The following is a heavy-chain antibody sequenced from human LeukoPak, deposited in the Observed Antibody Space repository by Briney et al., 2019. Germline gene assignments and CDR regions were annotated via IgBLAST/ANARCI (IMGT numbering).Heavy chain of an antibody. CDR3: ARPRYYYDSSGYCDY. Sequence: ASVKVSCKASGYTFTGYYMHWVRRAPGQGLEWMGWINPNSGGTNYAQKFQGRVTMTRDTSISTAYMELSRLRSDDTAVYYCARPRYYYDSSGYCDYWGQGTLVTVSS. D-gene: IGHD3-22*01. CDR2: INPNSGGT. J-gene: IGHJ4*02. CDR1: GYTFTGYY. V-gene: IGHV1-2*02.